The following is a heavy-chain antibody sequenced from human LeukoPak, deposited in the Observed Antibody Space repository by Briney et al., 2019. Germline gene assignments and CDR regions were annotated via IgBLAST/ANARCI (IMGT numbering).Heavy chain of an antibody. CDR3: ARSATVTTGKYFDY. Sequence: ETLSLTCAVYGGSFSGYYWSWIRQPPGKGLEWIGEINHSGSTNYNPSLKSRVTISVDTSKNQFSLKLSSVTAADTAVYYCARSATVTTGKYFDYWGQGTLVTVSS. D-gene: IGHD4-11*01. CDR1: GGSFSGYY. V-gene: IGHV4-34*01. CDR2: INHSGST. J-gene: IGHJ4*02.